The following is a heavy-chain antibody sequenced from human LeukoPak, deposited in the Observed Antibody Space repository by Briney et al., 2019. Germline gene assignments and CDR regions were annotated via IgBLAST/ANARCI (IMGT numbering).Heavy chain of an antibody. J-gene: IGHJ6*03. CDR1: GGSFSGYY. Sequence: SETLSLTCAVYGGSFSGYYWSWIRQPPGKGLEWIGEINHSGSTNYNPSLKSRVTISVDTSKNQFSLKLSSVTAADTAVYYCASGLYSYHYMDVWGKGTTVTVSS. CDR2: INHSGST. CDR3: ASGLYSYHYMDV. V-gene: IGHV4-34*01. D-gene: IGHD5-18*01.